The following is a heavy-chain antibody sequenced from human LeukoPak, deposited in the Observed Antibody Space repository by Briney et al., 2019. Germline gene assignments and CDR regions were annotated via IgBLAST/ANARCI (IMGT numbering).Heavy chain of an antibody. CDR2: ISAYYGNT. Sequence: GASVKVSCKASGYTFTSYGISWVRQAPGQGLEWMGWISAYYGNTNYAQKLQGRVTMTTDTSTSTAYMELRSLRSDDTAVYYCARDGTMVRGVRVYYYYYMDVWGKGTTVTVSS. CDR3: ARDGTMVRGVRVYYYYYMDV. V-gene: IGHV1-18*01. CDR1: GYTFTSYG. J-gene: IGHJ6*03. D-gene: IGHD3-10*01.